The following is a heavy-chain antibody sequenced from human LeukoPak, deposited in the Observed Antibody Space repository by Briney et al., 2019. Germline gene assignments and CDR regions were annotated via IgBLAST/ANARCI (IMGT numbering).Heavy chain of an antibody. CDR2: IYHSGST. D-gene: IGHD3-9*01. J-gene: IGHJ4*02. CDR3: ARVNILTGYGEFDD. V-gene: IGHV4-38-2*01. Sequence: SETLSLTCAVSGYSISSGYYWGWIRQPPGKGLEWIGSIYHSGSTYYNPSLKSRVTISVDTSKNQFSLKLSSVTAADTAVYYCARVNILTGYGEFDDWGQGTLVTVSS. CDR1: GYSISSGYY.